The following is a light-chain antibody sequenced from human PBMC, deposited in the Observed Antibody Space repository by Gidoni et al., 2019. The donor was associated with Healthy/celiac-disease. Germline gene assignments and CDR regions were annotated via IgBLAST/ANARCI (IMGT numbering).Light chain of an antibody. V-gene: IGKV2-28*01. Sequence: DIVMPQPPISLPVPPGAPASISCSSSQILLHSNGYNDLDWYLQKPGQSAQLLIYLGSNRASAVPDSFRGSGSGTYCILKSSIVEAEDVGVSYFLQALQTLWTFGQGTKVEIK. CDR2: LGS. CDR3: LQALQTLWT. J-gene: IGKJ1*01. CDR1: QILLHSNGYND.